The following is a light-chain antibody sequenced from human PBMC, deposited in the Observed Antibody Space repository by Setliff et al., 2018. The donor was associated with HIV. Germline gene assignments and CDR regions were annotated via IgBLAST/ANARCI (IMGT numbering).Light chain of an antibody. CDR3: ASRRVGSTPYV. CDR1: SSDVGYYNR. J-gene: IGLJ1*01. V-gene: IGLV2-18*02. Sequence: QSVLTQPPSVSGSPGQSVTISCTGTSSDVGYYNRVPWYQQPPGTVPRLMIYEVSSRPSGVPDRFSGSKSGNTASLTISGLQADDEGDYYCASRRVGSTPYVFGTGTKVTVL. CDR2: EVS.